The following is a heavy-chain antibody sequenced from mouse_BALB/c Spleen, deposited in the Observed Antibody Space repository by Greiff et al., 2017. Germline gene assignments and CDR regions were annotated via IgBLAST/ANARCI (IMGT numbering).Heavy chain of an antibody. CDR1: GFTFSSYG. V-gene: IGHV5-6*01. J-gene: IGHJ4*01. Sequence: EVQVVESGGDLVKPGGSLKLSCAASGFTFSSYGMSWVRQTPDKRLEWVATISSGGSYTYYPASVKGRFTIYRDNAKNTLYLQMSSLKSEDTAMYYGARHDDIYAMDYWGQGTSVTVSS. D-gene: IGHD2-12*01. CDR3: ARHDDIYAMDY. CDR2: ISSGGSYT.